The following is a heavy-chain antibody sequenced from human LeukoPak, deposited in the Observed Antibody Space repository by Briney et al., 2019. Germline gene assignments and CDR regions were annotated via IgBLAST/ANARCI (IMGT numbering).Heavy chain of an antibody. V-gene: IGHV2-5*02. Sequence: SGPTLVKPTQTLTLTCTFSGFSLSTSGVGVGWIRQPPGKALEWLALIYWDDDKRYSPSLKSRLTITKDTSKNQVALTMTNMDPVDTATYYCAHTYSSGYSLYFDYWGQGTLVTVSS. CDR1: GFSLSTSGVG. CDR3: AHTYSSGYSLYFDY. CDR2: IYWDDDK. J-gene: IGHJ4*02. D-gene: IGHD3-22*01.